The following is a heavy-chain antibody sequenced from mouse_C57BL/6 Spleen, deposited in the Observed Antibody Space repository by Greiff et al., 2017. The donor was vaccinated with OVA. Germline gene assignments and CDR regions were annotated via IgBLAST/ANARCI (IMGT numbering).Heavy chain of an antibody. V-gene: IGHV10-1*01. D-gene: IGHD2-3*01. CDR1: GFSFNTYA. Sequence: EVQVVESGGGLVQPKGSLKLSCAASGFSFNTYAMNWVRQAPGKGLEWVACIRSKSNNYATYYADSVKDRFTISRADSESMLYLQMNNLKTEDTAMDYCVRPSDAYYAMDYWGQGTSVTVSS. CDR2: IRSKSNNYAT. J-gene: IGHJ4*01. CDR3: VRPSDAYYAMDY.